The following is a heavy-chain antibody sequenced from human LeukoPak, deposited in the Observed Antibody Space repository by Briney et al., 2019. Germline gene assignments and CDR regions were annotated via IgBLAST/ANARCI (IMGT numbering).Heavy chain of an antibody. CDR1: GFTFSSYW. Sequence: PGGSLRLSCAASGFTFSSYWMSWVRQAPGKGLEWVANIKQDGSEKYYVDSVEGRFTISRDNAKNSLYLQMNSLRAEDTAVYYCARGGTTIFGVGFDYWGQGTLVTVSS. CDR3: ARGGTTIFGVGFDY. CDR2: IKQDGSEK. D-gene: IGHD3-3*01. V-gene: IGHV3-7*01. J-gene: IGHJ4*02.